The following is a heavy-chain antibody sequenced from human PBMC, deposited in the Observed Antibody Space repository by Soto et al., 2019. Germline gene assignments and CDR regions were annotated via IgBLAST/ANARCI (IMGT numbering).Heavy chain of an antibody. CDR2: ISTYNGNT. CDR1: GYTFITYG. V-gene: IGHV1-18*01. CDR3: ARGPTDYYDNSANYFLDY. Sequence: QVPLVQSGAEVIKPGARVKVTCKASGYTFITYGVSWVRQAAGQGLDWLGWISTYNGNTRYAERLQGRVTMTTDTTTNTAYMELRNLRSDDTAVYYCARGPTDYYDNSANYFLDYWGQGTLVTVSS. D-gene: IGHD3-22*01. J-gene: IGHJ4*02.